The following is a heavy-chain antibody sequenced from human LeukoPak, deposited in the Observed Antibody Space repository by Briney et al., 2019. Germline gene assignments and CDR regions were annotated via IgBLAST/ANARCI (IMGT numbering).Heavy chain of an antibody. CDR3: AKDVVGHQWVENY. CDR1: GFTFSSYA. CDR2: ISYDGSNK. Sequence: GGSLRLSCAASGFTFSSYAMHWVRQAPGKGLEWVAVISYDGSNKYYADSVKGRFKVSRDNSKNTLYLQMNSLRVEDTAVCYCAKDVVGHQWVENYWGQGTLVTVSS. J-gene: IGHJ4*02. D-gene: IGHD6-19*01. V-gene: IGHV3-30*04.